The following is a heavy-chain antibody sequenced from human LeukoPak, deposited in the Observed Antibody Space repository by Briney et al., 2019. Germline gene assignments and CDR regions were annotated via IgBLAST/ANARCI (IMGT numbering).Heavy chain of an antibody. Sequence: GGSLRLSCAASGFTFGDYVLSWFRQAPGKGLEWVSYISSSGSTIYYADSVKGRFTISRDNAKNSLYLQMNSLRAEDTAVYYCARDLYYYDSSGYYPLDYWGQGTLVTVSS. CDR1: GFTFGDYV. V-gene: IGHV3-11*01. CDR2: ISSSGSTI. CDR3: ARDLYYYDSSGYYPLDY. D-gene: IGHD3-22*01. J-gene: IGHJ4*02.